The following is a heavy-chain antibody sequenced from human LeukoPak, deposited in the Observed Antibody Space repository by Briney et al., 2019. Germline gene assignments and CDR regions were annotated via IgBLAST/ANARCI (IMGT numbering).Heavy chain of an antibody. CDR2: INPNSGGT. CDR1: GYTFTGYY. Sequence: ASVKVSCKASGYTFTGYYMHWVRQAPGQGLEWMGWINPNSGGTNYAQKFQGRVTMTRDTSISTAYMELSRLRSDDTAVYYCARDIGFWSGCPIYYWGQGTLVTVSS. CDR3: ARDIGFWSGCPIYY. D-gene: IGHD3-3*01. J-gene: IGHJ4*02. V-gene: IGHV1-2*02.